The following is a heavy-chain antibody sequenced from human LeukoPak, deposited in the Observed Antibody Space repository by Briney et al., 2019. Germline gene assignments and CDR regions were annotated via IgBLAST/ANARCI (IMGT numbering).Heavy chain of an antibody. CDR1: GFTFSSYG. V-gene: IGHV3-30*03. CDR3: AREGGHLIRWFDP. Sequence: GGSLRLSCAASGFTFSSYGMHWVRQAPGKGLEWVAVISYDGSNKYYADSVKGRFTISRDNSKNTLYLQMNSLRAEDTAVYYCAREGGHLIRWFDPWGQGTLVTVSS. D-gene: IGHD3-16*01. CDR2: ISYDGSNK. J-gene: IGHJ5*02.